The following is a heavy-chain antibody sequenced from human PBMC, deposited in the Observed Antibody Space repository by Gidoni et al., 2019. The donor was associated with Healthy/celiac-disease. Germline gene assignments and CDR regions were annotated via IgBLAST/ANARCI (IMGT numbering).Heavy chain of an antibody. CDR3: AKGYSGYDLGFDY. Sequence: EVQLLESGGGLVQPGGSLRLSCAASGFTFSSYAMSWVRQAPGKGLEWVSAISGRGGSTYYADSVKGRFTSSRDNSKNTLYLQMNSLRAEDTAVYYCAKGYSGYDLGFDYWGQGTLVTVSS. V-gene: IGHV3-23*01. CDR1: GFTFSSYA. J-gene: IGHJ4*02. D-gene: IGHD5-12*01. CDR2: ISGRGGST.